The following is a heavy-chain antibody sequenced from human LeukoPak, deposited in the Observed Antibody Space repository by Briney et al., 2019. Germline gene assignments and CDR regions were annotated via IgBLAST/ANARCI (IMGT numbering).Heavy chain of an antibody. CDR1: GFTFSSYA. Sequence: PGGSLRLSCAASGFTFSSYAMSWVRQAPGKGLEWVSAISASGGSTYYADSVKGRFTISRDNSKNTLYLQMNSLRAEDTAVYYCAKTPTPYYYDSSGYYWGQGTLVTVSS. CDR2: ISASGGST. V-gene: IGHV3-23*01. CDR3: AKTPTPYYYDSSGYY. D-gene: IGHD3-22*01. J-gene: IGHJ4*02.